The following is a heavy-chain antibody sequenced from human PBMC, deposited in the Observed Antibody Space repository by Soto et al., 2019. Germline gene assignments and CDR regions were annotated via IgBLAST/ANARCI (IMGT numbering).Heavy chain of an antibody. V-gene: IGHV3-7*01. Sequence: GGSLRLSCAASGFTFGSYWMSWVRQAPGKGLEWVANINPGGREKNYVDSVKGRLSISRDDAEKSHHLQMNSLRVEDTAVYYCAKYGSGSYGAYALDIWGQGTMVTVSS. D-gene: IGHD3-10*01. J-gene: IGHJ3*02. CDR1: GFTFGSYW. CDR3: AKYGSGSYGAYALDI. CDR2: INPGGREK.